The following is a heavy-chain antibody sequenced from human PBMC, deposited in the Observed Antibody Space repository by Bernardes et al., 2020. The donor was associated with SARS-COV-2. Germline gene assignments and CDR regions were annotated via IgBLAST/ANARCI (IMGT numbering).Heavy chain of an antibody. CDR3: ARHNEYSAYDSHFDY. CDR1: VGSIISYF. Sequence: SKTLSLTCTVSVGSIISYFWSWIRQPPGKGLERIGYIYYSGNTDYNPSLKSRVTISVDTSKNQFSLKLSSVTAADTAVYYCARHNEYSAYDSHFDYWGQGNLVTVSS. J-gene: IGHJ4*02. V-gene: IGHV4-59*08. CDR2: IYYSGNT. D-gene: IGHD5-12*01.